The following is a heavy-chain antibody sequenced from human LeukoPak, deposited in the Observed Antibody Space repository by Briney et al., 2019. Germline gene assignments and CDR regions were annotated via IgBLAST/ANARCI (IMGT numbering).Heavy chain of an antibody. J-gene: IGHJ4*02. Sequence: PSETLSLTCAVYGGSFSGYYWTWIRQPPGKGLEWIGEINHSGSTNYNPSLKSRVTISVDTSKNQFSLKLSSVTAADTAVYYCARYGTYYYDSSGYYNFDYWGQGTLVTVSS. CDR1: GGSFSGYY. CDR2: INHSGST. CDR3: ARYGTYYYDSSGYYNFDY. D-gene: IGHD3-22*01. V-gene: IGHV4-34*01.